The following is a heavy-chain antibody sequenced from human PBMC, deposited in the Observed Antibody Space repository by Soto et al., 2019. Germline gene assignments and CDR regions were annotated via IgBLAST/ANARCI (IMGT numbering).Heavy chain of an antibody. CDR2: ISYDGSNK. CDR3: ARGDCSSTSCYPEYFQH. V-gene: IGHV3-30-3*01. J-gene: IGHJ1*01. CDR1: GFTFSSYA. Sequence: PGGSLRLSCAASGFTFSSYAMHWVRQAPGKGLEWVAVISYDGSNKYYADSVKDRFTISRDNSKNTLYLQMNSLRAEDTAVYYCARGDCSSTSCYPEYFQHWGQGTLVTVSS. D-gene: IGHD2-2*01.